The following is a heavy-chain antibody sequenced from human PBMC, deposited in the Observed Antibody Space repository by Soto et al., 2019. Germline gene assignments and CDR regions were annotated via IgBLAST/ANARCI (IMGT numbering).Heavy chain of an antibody. J-gene: IGHJ5*02. Sequence: QVQLVQSGAEVKKPGASVKVSCKPSGYTFSSHRLSWVRHAPGQGLEWLGWISTWSGDTNYAQKFQGRVTMTIDRGTSTAYMEVKSLRSDDTAVYYCARDYTITREDCFDPWGQGTLVTVSS. CDR3: ARDYTITREDCFDP. CDR1: GYTFSSHR. CDR2: ISTWSGDT. V-gene: IGHV1-18*01. D-gene: IGHD3-10*01.